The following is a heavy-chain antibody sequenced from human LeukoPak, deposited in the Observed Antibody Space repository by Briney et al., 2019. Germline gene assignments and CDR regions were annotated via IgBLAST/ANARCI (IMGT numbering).Heavy chain of an antibody. CDR3: ARHSVDHGWFDP. D-gene: IGHD4-17*01. V-gene: IGHV5-51*01. J-gene: IGHJ5*02. CDR2: IYPGDSDT. Sequence: GESLKISCKISGYKLTNNWIGWVRQVPGKALEWMGIIYPGDSDTRYSPSFRGQVTISADKSISTAYLQWSSLKASDTAMYYCARHSVDHGWFDPWGQGTLVTVSS. CDR1: GYKLTNNW.